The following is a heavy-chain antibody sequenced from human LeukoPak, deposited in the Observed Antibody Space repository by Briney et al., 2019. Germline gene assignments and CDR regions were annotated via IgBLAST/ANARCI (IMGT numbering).Heavy chain of an antibody. J-gene: IGHJ5*02. D-gene: IGHD6-19*01. CDR2: IYYSGST. CDR3: ARGGWSYDP. V-gene: IGHV4-59*01. Sequence: SETLSLTCAVYGGSFSGYYWSWIRQPPGKGLEWIGYIYYSGSTNYNPSLKSRVTISVDTSKNQFSLKLNSVTAADTAIYYCARGGWSYDPWGQGTLVTVSS. CDR1: GGSFSGYY.